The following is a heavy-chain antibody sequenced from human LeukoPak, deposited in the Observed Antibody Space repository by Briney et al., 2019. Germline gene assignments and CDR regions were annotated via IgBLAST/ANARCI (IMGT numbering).Heavy chain of an antibody. Sequence: PETLSLTCAVYGGSFSGYYWSWIRQPPGKGLEWIGEINHSGSTNYNPSLKSRVTISVDTSKNQFSLKLSSVTAADTAVYYCARGHDDYFDYWGQGTLVTVSS. V-gene: IGHV4-34*01. CDR3: ARGHDDYFDY. CDR1: GGSFSGYY. D-gene: IGHD3-3*01. J-gene: IGHJ4*02. CDR2: INHSGST.